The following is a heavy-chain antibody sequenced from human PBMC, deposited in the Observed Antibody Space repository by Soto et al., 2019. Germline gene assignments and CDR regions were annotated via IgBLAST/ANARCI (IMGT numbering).Heavy chain of an antibody. V-gene: IGHV4-4*07. CDR2: IYATGTT. CDR3: VRDGTKTLRDWFDP. D-gene: IGHD1-1*01. CDR1: GASISGFY. Sequence: PSETLSLTCTVSGASISGFYWSWIRKSAGKGLEWIGRIYATGTTDYNPSLKSRVMMSVDTSKKQFSLKLRSVTAADTVVYYCVRDGTKTLRDWFDPWGQGMSVTVSS. J-gene: IGHJ5*02.